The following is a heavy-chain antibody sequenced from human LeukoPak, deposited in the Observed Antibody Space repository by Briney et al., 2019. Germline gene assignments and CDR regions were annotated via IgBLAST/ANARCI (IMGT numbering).Heavy chain of an antibody. CDR3: AKEGRYYYYYMDV. V-gene: IGHV1-2*02. J-gene: IGHJ6*03. CDR2: INPNRGAT. CDR1: GYTFTGYY. Sequence: ASVKVSCKASGYTFTGYYMHWVRQAPGQGLEWMGWINPNRGATKYAQKFQGRVTMTRDTSINTAYMELSSLRSDDTAVYYCAKEGRYYYYYMDVWGKGTTVTVSS.